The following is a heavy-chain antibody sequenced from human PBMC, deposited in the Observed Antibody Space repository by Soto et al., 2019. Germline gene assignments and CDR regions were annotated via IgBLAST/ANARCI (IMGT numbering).Heavy chain of an antibody. CDR3: ARDGPEDIVVVPAAPDY. CDR2: ISYDGSNK. V-gene: IGHV3-30-3*01. Sequence: GGSLRLSXAASGFTFSSYAMHWVRQAPGKGLEWVAVISYDGSNKYYADSVKGRFTISRDNSKNTLYLQMNSLRAEDTAVYYCARDGPEDIVVVPAAPDYWGQGTLVTVSS. D-gene: IGHD2-2*01. CDR1: GFTFSSYA. J-gene: IGHJ4*02.